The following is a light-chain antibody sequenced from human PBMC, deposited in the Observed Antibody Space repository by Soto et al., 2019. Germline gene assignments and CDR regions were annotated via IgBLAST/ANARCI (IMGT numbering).Light chain of an antibody. CDR1: RSNIGSNT. Sequence: QSALAQPPSTSGTPGQRVTISCSGSRSNIGSNTVTWYQQLPAAAPKILIYSNIQRRSGVPYRCSGSKSGTSASLAISGLQSEDEAAYYCAAWDDSLNGSYVFGTGTKVTVL. J-gene: IGLJ1*01. CDR3: AAWDDSLNGSYV. V-gene: IGLV1-44*01. CDR2: SNI.